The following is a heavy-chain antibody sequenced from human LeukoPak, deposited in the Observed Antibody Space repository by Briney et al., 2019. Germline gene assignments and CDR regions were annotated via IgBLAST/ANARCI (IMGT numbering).Heavy chain of an antibody. CDR2: IFPGDSET. CDR1: GNSFSSNW. Sequence: GESLKISCRTSGNSFSSNWIGWVRQMPGKGLEWMGVIFPGDSETRYSPSFQGQVTMSADKSISTAYLHWSSLKGSDTAMYYCATGYGSGRGAFDIWGQGTKVTVS. J-gene: IGHJ3*02. CDR3: ATGYGSGRGAFDI. D-gene: IGHD6-19*01. V-gene: IGHV5-51*01.